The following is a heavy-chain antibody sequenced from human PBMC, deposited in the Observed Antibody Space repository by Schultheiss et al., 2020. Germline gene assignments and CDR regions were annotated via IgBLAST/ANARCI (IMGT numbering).Heavy chain of an antibody. CDR1: VFTFTNAW. CDR3: ARDPRIYDSSGGQYYFDY. J-gene: IGHJ4*02. V-gene: IGHV3-21*01. D-gene: IGHD3-22*01. CDR2: ISSSSSYI. Sequence: GGSLRLSCAASVFTFTNAWMTWVRQAPGEGLEWVSSISSSSSYIYYADSVKGRFTISRDNAKNLLYLQMNSLRAEDTAVYYCARDPRIYDSSGGQYYFDYWGQGTLVTVSS.